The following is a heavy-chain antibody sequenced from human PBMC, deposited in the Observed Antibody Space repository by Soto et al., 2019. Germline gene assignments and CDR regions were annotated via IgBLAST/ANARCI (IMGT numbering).Heavy chain of an antibody. J-gene: IGHJ4*02. V-gene: IGHV1-8*01. CDR2: MNPNSGNT. CDR1: GYTFARYD. D-gene: IGHD6-6*01. Sequence: ASVKVSCKASGYTFARYDINWVRQATGQGLEWMGWMNPNSGNTGYAQKFQGRVTMTRNTSISTAYMELSSLRSEDTAVYYCARGREFSSVQIGYWGQGTLVTVSS. CDR3: ARGREFSSVQIGY.